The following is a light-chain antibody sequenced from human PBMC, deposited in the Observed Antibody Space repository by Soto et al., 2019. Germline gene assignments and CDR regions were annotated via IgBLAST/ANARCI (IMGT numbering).Light chain of an antibody. CDR2: GNT. CDR3: QSFDSKVSGRDV. Sequence: QSVLTQPPSVSGAPGQRVTISCTGDSSNIGAGFDVHWYQQLPGTAPKLLIYGNTNRPSGISDRFSGSKSGTSASLAITGLQAEDEADYYCQSFDSKVSGRDVFGGGTQLTVL. J-gene: IGLJ7*01. V-gene: IGLV1-40*01. CDR1: SSNIGAGFD.